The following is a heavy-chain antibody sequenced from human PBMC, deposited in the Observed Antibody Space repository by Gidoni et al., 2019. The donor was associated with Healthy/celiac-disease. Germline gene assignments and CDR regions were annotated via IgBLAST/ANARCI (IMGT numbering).Heavy chain of an antibody. CDR3: ARGGIVGATTRQLLPIDY. Sequence: QVQLQESGPGLVKPSETLSLTCTVSGGSVSRGSYDWSWIRQPPGKGLEWIGYIYYSGSTNYNPSLKSRVTISVDTSKNQFSLKLSSVTAADTAVYYCARGGIVGATTRQLLPIDYWGQGTLVTVSS. CDR1: GGSVSRGSYD. V-gene: IGHV4-61*01. D-gene: IGHD1-26*01. J-gene: IGHJ4*02. CDR2: IYYSGST.